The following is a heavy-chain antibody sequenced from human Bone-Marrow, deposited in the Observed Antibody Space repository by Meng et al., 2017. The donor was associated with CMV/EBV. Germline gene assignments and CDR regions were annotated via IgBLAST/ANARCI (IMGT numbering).Heavy chain of an antibody. V-gene: IGHV3-30*18. Sequence: TFRSYSMHWVRQAPGKGLECVALISFHGSDKYYAESVKGRIAISRDNSKNTLSLQMDSLRPDDTAVYYCAKDSQYCSGGSCYGYLDDWGQGALVTVSS. J-gene: IGHJ4*02. D-gene: IGHD2-15*01. CDR2: ISFHGSDK. CDR3: AKDSQYCSGGSCYGYLDD. CDR1: TFRSYS.